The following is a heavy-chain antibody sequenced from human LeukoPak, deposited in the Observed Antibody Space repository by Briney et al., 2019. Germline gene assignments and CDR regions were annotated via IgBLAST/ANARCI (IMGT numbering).Heavy chain of an antibody. Sequence: GGSLRLSCAASGFTFSSYWMSWVRQAPGKGLEWVANTKQDGSEKYYVDSVKGRFTISRDNAKNSLYLQMNSRRAEDAAVFYCARTRADSLTGYPYLDYWGQGTLVTVSS. CDR3: ARTRADSLTGYPYLDY. CDR2: TKQDGSEK. J-gene: IGHJ4*02. V-gene: IGHV3-7*01. D-gene: IGHD3-9*01. CDR1: GFTFSSYW.